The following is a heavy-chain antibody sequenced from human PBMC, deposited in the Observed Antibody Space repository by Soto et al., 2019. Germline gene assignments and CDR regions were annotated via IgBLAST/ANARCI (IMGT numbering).Heavy chain of an antibody. CDR3: ARMIRSYYYGVDV. J-gene: IGHJ6*02. CDR2: IHYSGST. D-gene: IGHD3-22*01. Sequence: QAQLQESGPGLVKPSETLSLTCTVSGGSISSYYWSWIRQPPGKGLEWIGHIHYSGSTNYNPSLESRVTISVDTSKNQLSLNLSSVTAADTAVYYCARMIRSYYYGVDVWGQGTTVTVSS. V-gene: IGHV4-59*01. CDR1: GGSISSYY.